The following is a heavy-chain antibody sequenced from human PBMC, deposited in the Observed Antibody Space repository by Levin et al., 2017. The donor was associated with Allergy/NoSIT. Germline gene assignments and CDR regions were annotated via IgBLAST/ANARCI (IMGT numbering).Heavy chain of an antibody. CDR2: IYSGGST. CDR1: GFTVSSNY. V-gene: IGHV3-53*01. CDR3: AREGYYGSGSYYQYYFDY. Sequence: ETLSLTCAASGFTVSSNYMSWVRQAPGKGLEWVSVIYSGGSTYYADSVKGRFTISRDNSKNTLYLQMNSLRAEDTAVYYCAREGYYGSGSYYQYYFDYWGQGTLVTVSS. J-gene: IGHJ4*02. D-gene: IGHD3-10*01.